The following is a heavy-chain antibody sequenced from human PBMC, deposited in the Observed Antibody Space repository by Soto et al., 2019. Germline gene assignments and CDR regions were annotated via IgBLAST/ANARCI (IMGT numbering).Heavy chain of an antibody. V-gene: IGHV4-59*01. CDR1: GGSISRYY. CDR2: LYNTGST. Sequence: PSETLSLTCTVSGGSISRYYWSWIRQTPGKGLEWIGYLYNTGSTIYNPSLESRVTISVDTSKNQFSLKLNSVTAADTAVYYCARDLWGQGTMVTVSS. J-gene: IGHJ3*01. CDR3: ARDL.